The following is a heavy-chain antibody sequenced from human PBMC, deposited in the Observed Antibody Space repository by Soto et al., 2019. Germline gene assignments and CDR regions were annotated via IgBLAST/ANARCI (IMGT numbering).Heavy chain of an antibody. Sequence: GGSLRLSCAASGFTFSDYYMSWIRPAPGKGLEWVSYITSSSSYTDYADTVKGRFTISRDNAKNSLYLQMNSLRAEDTALYYCAKGKRFDYGDYPRYYYYMDVWGKGTTVTVSS. J-gene: IGHJ6*03. CDR3: AKGKRFDYGDYPRYYYYMDV. V-gene: IGHV3-11*05. CDR2: ITSSSSYT. CDR1: GFTFSDYY. D-gene: IGHD4-17*01.